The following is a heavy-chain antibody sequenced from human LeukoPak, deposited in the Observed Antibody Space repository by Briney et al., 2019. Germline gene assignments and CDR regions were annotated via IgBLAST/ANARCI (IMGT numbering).Heavy chain of an antibody. CDR1: GFTFSSYS. Sequence: GGSLRLSCAASGFTFSSYSMNWVRQAPGKGLEWISYITSDSDTIYIADSVRGRCTISKDNAKRSLYLQIDSLRVEDSALYYCARGGFGEFPFDYWGQGTLVTVSP. V-gene: IGHV3-48*01. D-gene: IGHD3-10*01. J-gene: IGHJ4*02. CDR2: ITSDSDTI. CDR3: ARGGFGEFPFDY.